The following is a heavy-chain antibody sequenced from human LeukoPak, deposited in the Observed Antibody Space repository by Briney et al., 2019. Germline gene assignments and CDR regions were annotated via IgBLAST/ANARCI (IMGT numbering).Heavy chain of an antibody. CDR2: INHSGSN. D-gene: IGHD6-6*01. CDR3: ARGFSGSSPGYYFDY. Sequence: SETLSLTCAVYGGSFSGYYWSWIRQPPGKGLEWIGEINHSGSNNYNPSLKSRVTTSVDTSKNQFSLKLSSVTAADTAVYYCARGFSGSSPGYYFDYWGQGTLVTVSS. V-gene: IGHV4-34*01. CDR1: GGSFSGYY. J-gene: IGHJ4*02.